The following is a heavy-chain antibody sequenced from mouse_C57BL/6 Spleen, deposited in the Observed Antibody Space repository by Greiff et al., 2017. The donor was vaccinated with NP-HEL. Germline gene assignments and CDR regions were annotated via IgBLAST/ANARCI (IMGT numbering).Heavy chain of an antibody. CDR3: AREGSYGDYEFYWYFDV. CDR1: GYTFTSYW. D-gene: IGHD2-13*01. J-gene: IGHJ1*03. V-gene: IGHV1-52*01. Sequence: QVQLQQPGAELVRPGSSVKLSCKASGYTFTSYWMHWVKQRPIQGLEWIGNIDPSDSETHYNQKFKDKATLTVDKSSSTAYMQISSLTSEDSAVFYWAREGSYGDYEFYWYFDVWGTGTTVTVSS. CDR2: IDPSDSET.